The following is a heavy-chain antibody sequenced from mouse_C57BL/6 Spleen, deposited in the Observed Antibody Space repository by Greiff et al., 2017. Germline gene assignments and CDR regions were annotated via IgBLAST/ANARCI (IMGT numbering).Heavy chain of an antibody. CDR2: SRNKANDYTT. CDR3: ARDTSYGPMDY. CDR1: GFTFSDFY. D-gene: IGHD1-1*02. Sequence: EVKLVESGGGLVQSARSLRLSCATSGFTFSDFYMEWVRQAPGKGLEWIAASRNKANDYTTEYSASVKGRFIVSRDTSQSILYLQMNALRAEDTAIYYCARDTSYGPMDYWGQGTSVTVSS. J-gene: IGHJ4*01. V-gene: IGHV7-1*01.